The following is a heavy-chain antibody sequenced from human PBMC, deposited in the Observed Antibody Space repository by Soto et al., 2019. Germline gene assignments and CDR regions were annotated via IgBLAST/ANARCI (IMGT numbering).Heavy chain of an antibody. J-gene: IGHJ5*02. CDR1: GGSISSGGYY. CDR2: IYYSGST. V-gene: IGHV4-31*03. CDR3: ARELRFVNWFDP. D-gene: IGHD3-3*01. Sequence: QVQLQESGPGLVKPSQTLSLTCTVSGGSISSGGYYWSWIRQHPGKGLEWLGYIYYSGSTYYNPSVKSRVTKSVDTSKNQFSLKLSSVTAADTAVYYCARELRFVNWFDPWGQGTLVTVSA.